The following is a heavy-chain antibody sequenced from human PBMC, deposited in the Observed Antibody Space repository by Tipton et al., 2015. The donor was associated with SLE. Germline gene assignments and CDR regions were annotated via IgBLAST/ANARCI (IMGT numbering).Heavy chain of an antibody. J-gene: IGHJ4*02. Sequence: TLSLTCSVSGASISHYYWSWIRQPPGKGLEWIGYIYYSGSTNYNPSLKSRVTISVDTSKNQFSLKLSSVTAADTAVYYCARCDTGFDYWGQGTLVTVSS. CDR1: GASISHYY. CDR3: ARCDTGFDY. D-gene: IGHD2-21*02. V-gene: IGHV4-59*08. CDR2: IYYSGST.